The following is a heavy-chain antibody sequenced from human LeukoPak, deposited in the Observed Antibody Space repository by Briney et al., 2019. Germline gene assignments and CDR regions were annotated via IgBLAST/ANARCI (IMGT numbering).Heavy chain of an antibody. V-gene: IGHV4-59*12. D-gene: IGHD3-10*01. CDR1: GGSISSYY. J-gene: IGHJ5*02. CDR2: IYYSGST. CDR3: AGDGSTMVRGVIGPFDP. Sequence: SETLSLTCTVSGGSISSYYWSWIRQPPGKGLEWIGYIYYSGSTNYNPSLKSRVTMSVDTSKNQFSLKLSSVTAADTAVYYCAGDGSTMVRGVIGPFDPWGQGTLVTVSS.